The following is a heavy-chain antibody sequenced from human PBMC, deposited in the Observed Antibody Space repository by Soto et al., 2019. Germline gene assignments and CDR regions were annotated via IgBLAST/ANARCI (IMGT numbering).Heavy chain of an antibody. CDR1: GFTFSNAW. CDR3: TTDPTNDVAFGVVTFYYMDV. CDR2: IKSKTDGGTT. D-gene: IGHD3-3*01. V-gene: IGHV3-15*01. Sequence: EVQLVESGGGLVKPGGSLRLSCAASGFTFSNAWMSWVRQAPGKGLEWVGRIKSKTDGGTTDYAAPVKGRFTISRDDSKNTLYLQMNSLKTEDTAVYYCTTDPTNDVAFGVVTFYYMDVWGKGTTVTVSS. J-gene: IGHJ6*03.